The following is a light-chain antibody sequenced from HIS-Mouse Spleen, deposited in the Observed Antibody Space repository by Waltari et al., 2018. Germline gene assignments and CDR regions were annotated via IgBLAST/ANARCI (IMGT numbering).Light chain of an antibody. CDR1: QSVSSSY. J-gene: IGKJ2*01. V-gene: IGKV3-20*01. Sequence: EIVLTLSPGTLSLSPGERATLSCRASQSVSSSYLAWYQQKPGQAPRLIIYGASSRATGIPDRLSGSGSGRDFTLTISRLEPEDFAVYYCQQYGSSPYTFGQGTKLEIK. CDR2: GAS. CDR3: QQYGSSPYT.